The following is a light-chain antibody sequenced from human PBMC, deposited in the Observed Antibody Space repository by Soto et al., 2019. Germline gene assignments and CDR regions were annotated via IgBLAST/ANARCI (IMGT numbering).Light chain of an antibody. CDR2: TAS. V-gene: IGKV1-12*01. J-gene: IGKJ4*01. CDR1: QGISSR. CDR3: IQDYNYPLT. Sequence: DIQMTQSPSSVSASVGDSVTITCRASQGISSRLAWYQQKPGKAPNLLIYTASTLQSGVPSRFGGSGSGTDFTLTISSLQPEDFETYYCIQDYNYPLTFGGGTKVDIK.